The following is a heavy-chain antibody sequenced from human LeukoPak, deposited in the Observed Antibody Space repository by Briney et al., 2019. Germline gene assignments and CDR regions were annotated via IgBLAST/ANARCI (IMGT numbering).Heavy chain of an antibody. CDR1: GYTFTGYY. V-gene: IGHV1-2*02. CDR2: INPNSGGT. D-gene: IGHD3-22*01. J-gene: IGHJ4*02. Sequence: ASVTVSCKASGYTFTGYYMHWVRQAPGQGLEWMGWINPNSGGTNYAQKFQGRVTMTRDTSISTAYMELSRLRSDDTAVYYCARERSYYDSSGYYFDYWGQGTLVTVSS. CDR3: ARERSYYDSSGYYFDY.